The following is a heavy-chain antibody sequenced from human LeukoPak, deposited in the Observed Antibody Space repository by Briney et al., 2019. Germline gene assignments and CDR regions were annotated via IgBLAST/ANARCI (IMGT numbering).Heavy chain of an antibody. CDR3: ATELDSNYDPWFDP. D-gene: IGHD4-11*01. Sequence: EASVKVSCKASGGTFSSYAISWVRQAPGQGLEWMGGIIPIFGTAKYAQKFQGRVTITADESTSTAYMELSSLRSEDTAVYYCATELDSNYDPWFDPWGQGTLVTVSS. CDR2: IIPIFGTA. J-gene: IGHJ5*02. CDR1: GGTFSSYA. V-gene: IGHV1-69*13.